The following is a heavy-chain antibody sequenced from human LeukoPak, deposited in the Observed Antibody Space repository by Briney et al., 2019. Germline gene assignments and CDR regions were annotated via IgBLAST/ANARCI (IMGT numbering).Heavy chain of an antibody. CDR2: LITIFGTA. CDR1: GGTFSSYA. D-gene: IGHD3-10*01. CDR3: ARSDPSYYDGTVGYYREAFDM. J-gene: IGHJ3*02. V-gene: IGHV1-69*06. Sequence: SVTVSFKASGGTFSSYAISWVRQAPGQALEWMGGLITIFGTAYYAQKFQGRVTITADKSTSTAYMERSSLRSEDTAVYYCARSDPSYYDGTVGYYREAFDMGGKGTMVTVSS.